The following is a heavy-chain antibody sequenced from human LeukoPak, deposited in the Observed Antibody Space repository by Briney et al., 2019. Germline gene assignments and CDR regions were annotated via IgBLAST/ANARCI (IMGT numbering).Heavy chain of an antibody. D-gene: IGHD2-2*01. V-gene: IGHV4-39*02. Sequence: SEILSLTCTVSGGSISRSSSYWGWIRQSPGKGLEWIGNMYYSGSTYYNPSLKSRVTISVDASRNLFSLKLSSVTAADTAVYYCATYHQRFDPWGQGTLVTVSS. CDR3: ATYHQRFDP. CDR2: MYYSGST. CDR1: GGSISRSSSY. J-gene: IGHJ5*02.